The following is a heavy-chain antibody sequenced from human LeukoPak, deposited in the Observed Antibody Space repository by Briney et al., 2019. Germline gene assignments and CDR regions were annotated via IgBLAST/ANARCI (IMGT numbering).Heavy chain of an antibody. J-gene: IGHJ4*02. Sequence: GGSLRLSCAASGFTVSSNYMSWVRQAPGKGLEWVSVIYSGGSTYYADSVKGRFTISRDNSKNTLYLQMNSQRAEDTAVYYCARDFPPHGYSGSSRWGQGTLVTVSS. CDR3: ARDFPPHGYSGSSR. D-gene: IGHD1-26*01. V-gene: IGHV3-53*01. CDR2: IYSGGST. CDR1: GFTVSSNY.